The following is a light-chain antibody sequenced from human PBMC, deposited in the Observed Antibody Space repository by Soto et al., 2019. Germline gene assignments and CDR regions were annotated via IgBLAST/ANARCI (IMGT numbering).Light chain of an antibody. CDR1: SSDVGTYDF. J-gene: IGLJ1*01. CDR2: DVS. V-gene: IGLV2-11*01. Sequence: QSALTQPRSVSGSPGQSVTISCTGTSSDVGTYDFVSWYQQHPGKAPRLMIFDVSERPSGVPDRFSGSKSGNTASLTISGLQAEDEADYYCCLYTSTRTYVFGTGTKVTVL. CDR3: CLYTSTRTYV.